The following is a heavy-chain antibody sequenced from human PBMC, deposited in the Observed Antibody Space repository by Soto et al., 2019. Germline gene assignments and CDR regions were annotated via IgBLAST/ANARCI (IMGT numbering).Heavy chain of an antibody. Sequence: SVKVSCKASGFTFSTSAVQWVRQARGQRLEWIGWIVVGSGNTIYARKFQERVTITRDMSTSTVYMELSSLRSEDTALYYCAAPSKGGYYYGMDVWGQGTTVTVSS. V-gene: IGHV1-58*01. CDR2: IVVGSGNT. J-gene: IGHJ6*02. CDR1: GFTFSTSA. CDR3: AAPSKGGYYYGMDV. D-gene: IGHD3-16*01.